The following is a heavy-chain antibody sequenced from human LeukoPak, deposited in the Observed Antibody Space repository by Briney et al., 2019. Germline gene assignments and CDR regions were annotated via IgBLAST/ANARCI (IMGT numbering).Heavy chain of an antibody. Sequence: GGSLRLSCAASGFTFSSYCMSLVRQAPGKGLEWVANIKEDGSEKYYVDSVKGRFTISRDNAKNSLYLQMNSLRAEDTAVYYCASLQNYYDSSGSFDYWGQGTLVTVSS. CDR3: ASLQNYYDSSGSFDY. D-gene: IGHD3-22*01. CDR2: IKEDGSEK. V-gene: IGHV3-7*01. CDR1: GFTFSSYC. J-gene: IGHJ4*02.